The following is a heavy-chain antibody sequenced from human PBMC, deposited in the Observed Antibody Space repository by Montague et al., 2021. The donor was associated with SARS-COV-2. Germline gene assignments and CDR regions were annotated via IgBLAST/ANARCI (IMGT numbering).Heavy chain of an antibody. CDR2: IYYSGST. Sequence: SETLSLTCTVSGGSISSSSYYWGWIRQPPGKGLEWIGSIYYSGSTYYNPSLKSRVTISVDTSKNQFSLKLSSVTAADTALYYCARQDDILTGYYYYGMDVWGQGTTVTVSS. CDR1: GGSISSSSYY. CDR3: ARQDDILTGYYYYGMDV. V-gene: IGHV4-39*01. J-gene: IGHJ6*02. D-gene: IGHD3-9*01.